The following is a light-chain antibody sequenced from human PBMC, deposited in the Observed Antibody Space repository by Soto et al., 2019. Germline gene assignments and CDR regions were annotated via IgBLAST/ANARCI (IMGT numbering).Light chain of an antibody. CDR1: QSISGW. J-gene: IGKJ5*01. CDR3: QQYNRYPIT. V-gene: IGKV1-5*01. CDR2: AAS. Sequence: DIQMTQSPSTLSASVGDRVTITCRASQSISGWFAWFQQKSGKAPKLLISAASSLESGVPSRFSGSGSGTEFTLTISSLQADDFATYYCQQYNRYPITVAQGTRLEIK.